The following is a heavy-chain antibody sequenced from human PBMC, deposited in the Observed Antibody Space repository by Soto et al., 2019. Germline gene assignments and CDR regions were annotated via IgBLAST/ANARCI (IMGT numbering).Heavy chain of an antibody. V-gene: IGHV3-30*03. J-gene: IGHJ4*02. CDR3: SRGTYYPQSSGLHADY. D-gene: IGHD3-22*01. Sequence: QVQLVESGGGEVQPGGSLRVSCATSGFTFNDYAMYWVRQAPGQGLEWVAMISSDGHQQFYVDNLRGRFTVSRDNSKNTLFLQMNSLRPEDTAVYYCSRGTYYPQSSGLHADYWGPGTVVTVSS. CDR2: ISSDGHQQ. CDR1: GFTFNDYA.